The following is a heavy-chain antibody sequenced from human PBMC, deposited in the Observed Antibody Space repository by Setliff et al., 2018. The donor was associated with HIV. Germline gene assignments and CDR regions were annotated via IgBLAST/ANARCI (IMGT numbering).Heavy chain of an antibody. J-gene: IGHJ6*03. CDR2: ISSSGSTI. CDR3: ARDWEVVAVTAHMDV. Sequence: GGSLRLSCAASGFTFSTYSMNWVRQAPGKGLEWVSYISSSGSTIYYADSVKGRFTISRDNAKNSLSLQMDSLRAEDTAVYYCARDWEVVAVTAHMDVWGKGTTVTVTS. V-gene: IGHV3-48*01. D-gene: IGHD2-15*01. CDR1: GFTFSTYS.